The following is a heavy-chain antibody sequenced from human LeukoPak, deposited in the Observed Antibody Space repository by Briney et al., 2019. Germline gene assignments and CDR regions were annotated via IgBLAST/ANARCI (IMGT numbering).Heavy chain of an antibody. D-gene: IGHD2-15*01. CDR2: IYKIGTT. V-gene: IGHV4-59*02. CDR3: VIGVGWQPDY. CDR1: GDSVTGYY. Sequence: SETLSLTCTVFGDSVTGYYLNWVRQPPGKGLEWIGHIYKIGTTNYNPSLKSRFTISADTSKNQFSLKLRSVTAADTAVYYCVIGVGWQPDYWGQGALVTVSS. J-gene: IGHJ4*02.